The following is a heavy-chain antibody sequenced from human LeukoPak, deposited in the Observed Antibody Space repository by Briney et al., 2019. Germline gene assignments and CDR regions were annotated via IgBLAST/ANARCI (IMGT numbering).Heavy chain of an antibody. CDR1: GYTFTGYY. CDR2: INPNSGGT. V-gene: IGHV1-2*02. Sequence: ASVKVSCKASGYTFTGYYMHWVRQAPGQGLEWMGWINPNSGGTNYAQKFQGRVTMTRDTSISTAYMELSRLRSGDTAVYYCARGYYDSSGNWFDPWGQGTLVTVSS. D-gene: IGHD3-22*01. J-gene: IGHJ5*02. CDR3: ARGYYDSSGNWFDP.